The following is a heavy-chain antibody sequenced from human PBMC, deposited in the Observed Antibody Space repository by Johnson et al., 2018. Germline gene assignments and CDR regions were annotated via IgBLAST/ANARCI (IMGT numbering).Heavy chain of an antibody. D-gene: IGHD3-3*01. Sequence: QVQLVESGAEVKKPGSSVKVSCKASGGTFSSYAISWVRQAPGQGLEWMGGIIPIFGTANYAQKFQGRVTITADESTSTAYMELSSLRSEDTAVYYCAREITIFGVVTGVFDIWGQGTTVTVSS. CDR3: AREITIFGVVTGVFDI. CDR1: GGTFSSYA. V-gene: IGHV1-69*01. CDR2: IIPIFGTA. J-gene: IGHJ3*02.